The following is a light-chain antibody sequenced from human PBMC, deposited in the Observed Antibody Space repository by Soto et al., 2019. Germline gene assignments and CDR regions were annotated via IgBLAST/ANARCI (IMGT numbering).Light chain of an antibody. CDR3: AAWDDNLNGPV. V-gene: IGLV1-40*01. J-gene: IGLJ2*01. CDR1: HSDIGAGYG. Sequence: QSVLTQPPSVTGAPGQRVTISCTGSHSDIGAGYGVHWYQQFPHSAPKLLIYDTTNRPSGVPDRFSGSRSGTSASLAITGLQAEDEADYYCAAWDDNLNGPVFGGGTQLTVL. CDR2: DTT.